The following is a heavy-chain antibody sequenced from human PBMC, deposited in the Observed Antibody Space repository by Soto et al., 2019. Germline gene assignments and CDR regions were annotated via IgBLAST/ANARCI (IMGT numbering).Heavy chain of an antibody. J-gene: IGHJ4*02. D-gene: IGHD6-13*01. Sequence: SETLSLTCTVSGGSISSDYWSWIRQPAGKGLEWIGRIYISENTHYNPSLRRRVSMSLDTSKNQLSLNRSSVTAADTAVYYCARGVGRCSWTSFDSWGQGTLVTVSS. CDR2: IYISENT. CDR3: ARGVGRCSWTSFDS. CDR1: GGSISSDY. V-gene: IGHV4-4*07.